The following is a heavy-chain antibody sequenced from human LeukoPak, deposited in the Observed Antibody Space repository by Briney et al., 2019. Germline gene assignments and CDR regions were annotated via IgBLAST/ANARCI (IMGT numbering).Heavy chain of an antibody. CDR1: GYIFTIYG. CDR2: ISAYNGNT. D-gene: IGHD3-9*01. J-gene: IGHJ4*02. V-gene: IGHV1-18*01. CDR3: ARVGSYDTLTGYYENYY. Sequence: GASVKVSCKASGYIFTIYGISWVRQAPGQGLEWMGWISAYNGNTNYAQKLQGRVTMTTDTSTSTAYMELRSLRSDDTAVYYCARVGSYDTLTGYYENYYWGQGTPVTVSS.